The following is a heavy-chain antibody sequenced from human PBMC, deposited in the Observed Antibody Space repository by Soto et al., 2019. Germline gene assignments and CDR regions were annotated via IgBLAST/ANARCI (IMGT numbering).Heavy chain of an antibody. V-gene: IGHV3-21*01. Sequence: GGSLRLSCAASGFTFTRYSMNWVRQAPGKGLEWVSSISSTTNYIYYADSMKGRFTVSRDNAKNSVYLDMNSLSAEDTAVYYCAREWLSISFSRGHKDLGYWGQGTLVTVSS. CDR3: AREWLSISFSRGHKDLGY. D-gene: IGHD6-19*01. CDR2: ISSTTNYI. J-gene: IGHJ4*02. CDR1: GFTFTRYS.